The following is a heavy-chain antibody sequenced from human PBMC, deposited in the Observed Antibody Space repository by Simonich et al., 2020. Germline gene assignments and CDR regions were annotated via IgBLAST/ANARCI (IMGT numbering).Heavy chain of an antibody. J-gene: IGHJ5*02. CDR1: GGSISSYY. Sequence: ESGPGLVKPSETLSLTCTVSGGSISSYYWSWIRQPPGKGLEWIGYIYYSGSTNYNPSLKSRVTISVDTSKNQLSLKLSSVTAADTAVYYCARDRGLGWFDPWGQGTLVTVSS. D-gene: IGHD5-12*01. CDR2: IYYSGST. V-gene: IGHV4-59*12. CDR3: ARDRGLGWFDP.